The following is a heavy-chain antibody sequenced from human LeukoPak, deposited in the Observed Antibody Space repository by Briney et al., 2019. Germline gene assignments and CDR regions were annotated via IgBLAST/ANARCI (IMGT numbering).Heavy chain of an antibody. Sequence: PGGSLRLSCAASGFTFSSYSMSWVRQAPGEGLEWVSSISSSSSYIYYADSVKGRFTISRDNAKNSLYLQMNSLRAEDTAVYYCARGGYSYGYSDYFDYWGQGTLVTVSS. J-gene: IGHJ4*02. CDR2: ISSSSSYI. CDR1: GFTFSSYS. V-gene: IGHV3-21*01. CDR3: ARGGYSYGYSDYFDY. D-gene: IGHD5-18*01.